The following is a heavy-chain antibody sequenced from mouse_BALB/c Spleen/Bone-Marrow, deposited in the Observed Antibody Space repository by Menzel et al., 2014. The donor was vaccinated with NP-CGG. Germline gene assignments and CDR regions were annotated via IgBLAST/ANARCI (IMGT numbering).Heavy chain of an antibody. V-gene: IGHV1S29*02. Sequence: VQIQQSGPELVKPGASVKISCKASGYTFTDYNMHWVKQSHGKSLEWIGYIYPYNGGTGYNQKFKSKATLTVDTSSSTAYMELRSLTSEDSAVYYCAREGGYYDALDFWGQGTSVTVSS. CDR3: AREGGYYDALDF. J-gene: IGHJ4*01. D-gene: IGHD2-2*01. CDR2: IYPYNGGT. CDR1: GYTFTDYN.